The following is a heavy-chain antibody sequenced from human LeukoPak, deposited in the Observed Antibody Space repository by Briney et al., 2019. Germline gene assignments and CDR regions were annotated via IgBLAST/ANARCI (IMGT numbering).Heavy chain of an antibody. D-gene: IGHD5-18*01. CDR3: ARVRYSYGYSGLGFDY. CDR2: ISYDGSNK. CDR1: GITFSSYG. J-gene: IGHJ4*02. Sequence: SLRLSCAASGITFSSYGMSWVRQAPGKGLEWVAVISYDGSNKYYADSVKGRFTISRDNSKNTLYLQMNSLRAEDTAVYYCARVRYSYGYSGLGFDYWGQGTLVTVSS. V-gene: IGHV3-30*03.